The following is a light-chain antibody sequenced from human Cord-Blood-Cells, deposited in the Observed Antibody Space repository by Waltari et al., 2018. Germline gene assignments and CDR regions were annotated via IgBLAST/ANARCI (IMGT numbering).Light chain of an antibody. CDR3: QQSYSTPYR. V-gene: IGKV1-39*01. CDR2: AAS. Sequence: DIQMTQSPSSLSAPVGDRVTITCRASQSISSYLNWYQQKPGKAPKLLIYAASSLQSGVPSRFSGSRSGTDFTLTISSLQPEDVATYYCQQSYSTPYRFGQGTKLEIK. J-gene: IGKJ2*03. CDR1: QSISSY.